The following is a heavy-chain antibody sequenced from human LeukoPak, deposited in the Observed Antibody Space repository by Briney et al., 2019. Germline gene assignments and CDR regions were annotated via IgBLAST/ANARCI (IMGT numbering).Heavy chain of an antibody. CDR3: ARSPIVVRPTYSYYYGMDV. Sequence: PGKSLRLSCGASGFTFSNYGMNWVRQAPGKGLEWVAVVSYDGVNNYYADSVKGRFTISRDNSRNTLYLQVNSLKAEDTAVYYCARSPIVVRPTYSYYYGMDVWGQGTTVTVSS. J-gene: IGHJ6*02. D-gene: IGHD2-15*01. CDR2: VSYDGVNN. CDR1: GFTFSNYG. V-gene: IGHV3-30*03.